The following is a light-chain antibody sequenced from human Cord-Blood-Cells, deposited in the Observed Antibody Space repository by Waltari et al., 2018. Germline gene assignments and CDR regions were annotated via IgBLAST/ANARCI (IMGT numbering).Light chain of an antibody. CDR1: QGISSY. J-gene: IGKJ2*01. V-gene: IGKV1-9*01. Sequence: DIQVTQSPSFLSASVGDTVTIPCRASQGISSYLDWYQQKPGKAPKLLIYAASTLQRGVPSRFSGSGSGTEFTLTISSLQPEDFATYYCQQLNSYPHTFGQGTKLEIK. CDR3: QQLNSYPHT. CDR2: AAS.